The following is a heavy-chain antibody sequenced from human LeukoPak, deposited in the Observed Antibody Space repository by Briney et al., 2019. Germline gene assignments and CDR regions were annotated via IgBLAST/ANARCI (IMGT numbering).Heavy chain of an antibody. J-gene: IGHJ4*02. CDR1: GDSVSSNSAA. CDR2: TYYRSKWYN. V-gene: IGHV6-1*01. Sequence: SQTLSLTCAISGDSVSSNSAAWNWIRHSPSRGLEWLGRTYYRSKWYNDYSVSVKSRITINPDTSKNQFSLQLNSVTPEDTAVYYCARIAACGANHFDYWGQGTLVTVSS. CDR3: ARIAACGANHFDY. D-gene: IGHD2-21*01.